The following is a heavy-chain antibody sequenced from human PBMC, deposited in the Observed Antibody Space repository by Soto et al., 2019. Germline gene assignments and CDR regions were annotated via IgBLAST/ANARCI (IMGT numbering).Heavy chain of an antibody. CDR2: INWIGGST. D-gene: IGHD3-16*01. CDR1: GFIFGAHA. Sequence: GSLRLSCAASGFIFGAHAMSWVRQAPGKGLEWVSAINWIGGSTNYADSMKDRFTISRDNAKNSLYLQMGSLRAEDTALYYCARHGGTPDLYFDYWGQGTPVTVSS. J-gene: IGHJ4*02. CDR3: ARHGGTPDLYFDY. V-gene: IGHV3-20*04.